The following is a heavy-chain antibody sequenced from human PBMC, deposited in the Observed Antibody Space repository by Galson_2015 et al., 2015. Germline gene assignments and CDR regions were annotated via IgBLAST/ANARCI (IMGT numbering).Heavy chain of an antibody. V-gene: IGHV1-46*01. CDR3: ARDLGGATTGPDYYYYYMDV. D-gene: IGHD1-26*01. CDR1: GYTFTSYY. Sequence: SVKVSCKASGYTFTSYYMHWVRQAPGQGLEWMGIINPSGGSTSYAQKFQGRVTMTRDTSTSTVYMELSSLRSEDTAVYCCARDLGGATTGPDYYYYYMDVWGKGTTVTVSS. CDR2: INPSGGST. J-gene: IGHJ6*03.